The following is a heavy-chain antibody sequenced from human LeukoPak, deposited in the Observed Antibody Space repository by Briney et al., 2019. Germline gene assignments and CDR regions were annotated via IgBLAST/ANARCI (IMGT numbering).Heavy chain of an antibody. J-gene: IGHJ4*02. D-gene: IGHD3-22*01. Sequence: SETLSLTCAVYGGSFSGYYWSWIRQPPGKGLEWIGEINHSGSTNYNPSLKSRVTISVDTSKNQFSLKLSSVTAADTAVYYCARDRYYYDSSGSQFDYWGQGTLVTVSS. CDR3: ARDRYYYDSSGSQFDY. CDR2: INHSGST. V-gene: IGHV4-34*01. CDR1: GGSFSGYY.